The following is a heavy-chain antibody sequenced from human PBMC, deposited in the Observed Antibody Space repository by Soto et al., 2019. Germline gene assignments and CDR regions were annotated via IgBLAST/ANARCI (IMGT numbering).Heavy chain of an antibody. CDR2: INQDGTEK. J-gene: IGHJ4*02. CDR1: KFTFSSYW. D-gene: IGHD2-21*02. V-gene: IGHV3-7*01. CDR3: ASEYGDVLKFFDF. Sequence: EVQLVESGGGLVQPGGSLRLSCVASKFTFSSYWMSWVRQAPGEGLEWVANINQDGTEKYYVDSVKGRFTISRDNAKNSLYLQMYSLRVEDTAVYYCASEYGDVLKFFDFWGQGTLVTVSS.